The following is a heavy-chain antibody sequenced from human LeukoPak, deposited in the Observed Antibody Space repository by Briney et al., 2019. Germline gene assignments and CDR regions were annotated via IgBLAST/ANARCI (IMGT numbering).Heavy chain of an antibody. J-gene: IGHJ4*02. V-gene: IGHV3-7*01. CDR1: GFTFSSYW. D-gene: IGHD2-15*01. Sequence: GGSLRLSCAASGFTFSSYWMNWVRQAPGKGLEWVANIKQDGSEKYYVDSVKGRFTISRDNAKNSLYLQMNSLRAEDTAVYYCARDGVIVVVPEGFDYWGQGTLVTVSS. CDR2: IKQDGSEK. CDR3: ARDGVIVVVPEGFDY.